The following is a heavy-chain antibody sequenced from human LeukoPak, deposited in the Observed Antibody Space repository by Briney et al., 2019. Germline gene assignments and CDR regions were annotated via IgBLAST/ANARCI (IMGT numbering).Heavy chain of an antibody. D-gene: IGHD2-15*01. CDR3: ARDSGPCSGGSCYSKPYYGMDV. Sequence: SETLSLTCTVSGGSVSSYYWSWIRQHPGKGLEWIGYIYYSGSTYYNPSLKSRVTISADTSKNQFSLKLSSVTAADTAVYYCARDSGPCSGGSCYSKPYYGMDVWGQGTTVTVSS. V-gene: IGHV4-59*06. J-gene: IGHJ6*02. CDR1: GGSVSSYY. CDR2: IYYSGST.